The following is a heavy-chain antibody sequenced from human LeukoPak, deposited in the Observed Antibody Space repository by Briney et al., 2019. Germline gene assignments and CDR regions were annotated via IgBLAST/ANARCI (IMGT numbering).Heavy chain of an antibody. CDR3: ARVGGTTAVTMYFEY. J-gene: IGHJ4*02. CDR1: GITFSGYS. D-gene: IGHD1-26*01. V-gene: IGHV3-48*02. CDR2: MTTSGNTI. Sequence: GGSLRLSCVVSGITFSGYSMIWVRQAPGKGLEWLSFMTTSGNTIFYAESVKDRFTISRDNAKKSLYLQMNSLRDEDTAVYYCARVGGTTAVTMYFEYWGQGTLVTVSS.